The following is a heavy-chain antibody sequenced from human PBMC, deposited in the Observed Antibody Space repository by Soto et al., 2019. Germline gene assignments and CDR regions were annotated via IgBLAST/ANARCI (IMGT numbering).Heavy chain of an antibody. D-gene: IGHD2-15*01. CDR1: GYSFTSYD. Sequence: QVQMVQSGAEVKKPGASVKVSCRASGYSFTSYDVNWVRQATGQGLEWMGWMNPNSGNTAFAEKFQRRVTITRDTPISTAYMELSGLTSEDTAVYYCARYPYTSYCSDGSCSYDAFDIWGQGTVVTVSS. J-gene: IGHJ3*02. CDR3: ARYPYTSYCSDGSCSYDAFDI. CDR2: MNPNSGNT. V-gene: IGHV1-8*01.